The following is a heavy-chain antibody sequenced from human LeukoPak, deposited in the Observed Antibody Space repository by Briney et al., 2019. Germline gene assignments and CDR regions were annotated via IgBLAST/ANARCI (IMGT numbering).Heavy chain of an antibody. D-gene: IGHD3-10*01. CDR2: IYYSGST. Sequence: PSETLSLTCTVSGGSISSSSYYWGWIRQPPGKGLEWIGSIYYSGSTYYNPSLKSRVTISVDTSKNQFSLKLSSVTAADTAVYYCARLPMGSFGVRGVFNEIDYWSQGTLVTVSS. CDR1: GGSISSSSYY. J-gene: IGHJ4*02. V-gene: IGHV4-39*01. CDR3: ARLPMGSFGVRGVFNEIDY.